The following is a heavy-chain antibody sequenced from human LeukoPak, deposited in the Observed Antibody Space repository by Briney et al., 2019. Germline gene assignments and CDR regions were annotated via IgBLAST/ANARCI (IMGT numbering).Heavy chain of an antibody. CDR2: ITYDGTNK. Sequence: PGGSLRLSCAASGFTFDSYALHWVRQAPGKGLEWLAIITYDGTNKYYADSVKGRFTISRDSSKNTLFLQMNSLRAEDTAVYYCARVEYSSSPHFDYWGQGTLVTVSS. J-gene: IGHJ4*02. D-gene: IGHD6-6*01. CDR3: ARVEYSSSPHFDY. CDR1: GFTFDSYA. V-gene: IGHV3-30-3*01.